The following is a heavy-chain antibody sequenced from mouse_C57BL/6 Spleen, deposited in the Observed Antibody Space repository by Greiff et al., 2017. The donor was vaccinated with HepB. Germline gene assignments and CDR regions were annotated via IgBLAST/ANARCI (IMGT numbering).Heavy chain of an antibody. CDR1: GYTFTSYG. D-gene: IGHD2-2*01. CDR3: ARSQWLRSMDY. CDR2: IYPRSGNT. V-gene: IGHV1-81*01. J-gene: IGHJ4*01. Sequence: QVQLQQSGAELARPGASVKLSCKASGYTFTSYGISWVKQRTGQGLEWIGEIYPRSGNTYYNEKFKGKATLTVDKPSSTAYMQLSSLTSEDSAVYYCARSQWLRSMDYWGQGTSVTVSS.